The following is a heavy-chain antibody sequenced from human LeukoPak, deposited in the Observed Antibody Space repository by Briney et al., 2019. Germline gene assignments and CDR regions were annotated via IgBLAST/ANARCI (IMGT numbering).Heavy chain of an antibody. D-gene: IGHD6-6*01. CDR3: ARLHGRPSMAPLRRKDEYYFDY. V-gene: IGHV3-7*01. CDR1: GFTFSSYW. Sequence: GGSLRLSCEASGFTFSSYWMSWVRQAPGKGLEWVANIKQDGSEKYYVDSLRGRLTISRDNPKNSLYLQLNSLRAEDTAVYYCARLHGRPSMAPLRRKDEYYFDYWGQGTLVTVSS. J-gene: IGHJ4*02. CDR2: IKQDGSEK.